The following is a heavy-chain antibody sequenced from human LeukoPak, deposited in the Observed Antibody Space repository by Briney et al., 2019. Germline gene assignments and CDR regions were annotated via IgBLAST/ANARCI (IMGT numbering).Heavy chain of an antibody. D-gene: IGHD3-22*01. V-gene: IGHV3-9*01. J-gene: IGHJ4*02. CDR2: ITCNCGYI. Sequence: GGSLTLPCAASGFTFHNYPMHLVRPAPGKAIEWLSIITCNCGYIGHAFPVKGRFTISRDNAKKSLDVHMHSLRAKDTPVFYCAKVWGTYGGCYFFDYWGEGTLVTVSS. CDR1: GFTFHNYP. CDR3: AKVWGTYGGCYFFDY.